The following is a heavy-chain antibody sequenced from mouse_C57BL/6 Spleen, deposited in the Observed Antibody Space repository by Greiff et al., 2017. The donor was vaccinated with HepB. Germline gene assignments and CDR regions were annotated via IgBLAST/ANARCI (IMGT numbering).Heavy chain of an antibody. Sequence: DVKLQESGGGLVKPGGSLKLSCAASGFTFSDYGMHWVRQAPEKGLEWVAYISSGSSTIYYADTVKGRFTISRDNAKNTLFLQMTSLRSEDTAMYYCARKRQPGEFAYRGQGTLVTVSA. CDR1: GFTFSDYG. CDR2: ISSGSSTI. CDR3: ARKRQPGEFAY. V-gene: IGHV5-17*01. J-gene: IGHJ3*01. D-gene: IGHD6-1*01.